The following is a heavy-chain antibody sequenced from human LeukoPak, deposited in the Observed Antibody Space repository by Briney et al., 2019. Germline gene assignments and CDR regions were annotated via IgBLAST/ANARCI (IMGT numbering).Heavy chain of an antibody. CDR3: AKDDEYCSSTRCHEYFQH. J-gene: IGHJ1*01. Sequence: GGSLRLSCAASGFTFSSYAMSWVRQAPGKGLEWVSAISGSGGSTYYADSVKGRFTISRDNSKNTLYLQMNSLRAEETAVYYCAKDDEYCSSTRCHEYFQHWGQGTLVTVSS. V-gene: IGHV3-23*01. D-gene: IGHD2-2*01. CDR2: ISGSGGST. CDR1: GFTFSSYA.